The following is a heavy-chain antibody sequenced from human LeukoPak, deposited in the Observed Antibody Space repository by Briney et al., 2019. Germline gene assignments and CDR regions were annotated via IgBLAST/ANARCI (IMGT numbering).Heavy chain of an antibody. CDR3: ARYGFRDSSGYYYGY. CDR2: IYYTGTT. Sequence: SETLSLTCAVSGGSIGTYYWSWVRQPPGTGLEWIGYIYYTGTTNYNPSLKSRVTISVDSPKNQFSLKLSSVSAADTAPYYCARYGFRDSSGYYYGYWGQGTLVTVSS. J-gene: IGHJ4*02. D-gene: IGHD3-22*01. V-gene: IGHV4-59*01. CDR1: GGSIGTYY.